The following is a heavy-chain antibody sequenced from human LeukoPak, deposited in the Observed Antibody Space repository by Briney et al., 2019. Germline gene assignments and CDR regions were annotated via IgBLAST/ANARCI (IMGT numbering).Heavy chain of an antibody. D-gene: IGHD6-6*01. CDR2: IYYSGST. V-gene: IGHV4-59*01. Sequence: SETLSLTCTVPGGSISSYYWSWVRQPPGKGLEWIGYIYYSGSTNYKPSLKSRVTISVDTSKNQFSLKLSTTHSADPALLSFASFEYSSSYYFHYWVQGTLVSVCS. CDR1: GGSISSYY. J-gene: IGHJ4*02. CDR3: ASFEYSSSYYFHY.